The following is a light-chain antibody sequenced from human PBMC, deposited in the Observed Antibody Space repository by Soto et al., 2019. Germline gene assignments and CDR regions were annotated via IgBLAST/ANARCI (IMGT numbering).Light chain of an antibody. CDR1: STDVGANNF. CDR3: SAYAVSRTYV. V-gene: IGLV2-14*03. J-gene: IGLJ1*01. Sequence: QSALTQPASVSGSPGQSITISCSGTSTDVGANNFVSWHQQHPGKAPKLMLYNVYDRPSVISYRSSGSKSGNTASLTISRLQGDDAADYYGSAYAVSRTYVFGTGTKLTVL. CDR2: NVY.